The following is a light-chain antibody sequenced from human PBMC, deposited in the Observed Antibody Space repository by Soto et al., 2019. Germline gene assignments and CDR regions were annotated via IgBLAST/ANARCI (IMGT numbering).Light chain of an antibody. J-gene: IGKJ4*01. CDR1: QNLRSC. Sequence: DIQMTQSPFTLSASVGDRVTITCRASQNLRSCLAWYQQKPGETPKLLIYKASSLESGVPSTFSGSGSGTELTLTISSLQPDDSATYYCQHYNSYPLTFGGGSKVDI. CDR2: KAS. V-gene: IGKV1-5*03. CDR3: QHYNSYPLT.